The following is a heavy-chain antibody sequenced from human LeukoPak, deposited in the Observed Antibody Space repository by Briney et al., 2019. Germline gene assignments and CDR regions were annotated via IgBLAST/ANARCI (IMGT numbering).Heavy chain of an antibody. Sequence: KASETLSLTCTISGGSISSSSYYWGWIRQPPGKGLEWIGTIDHSGSAYYRPSLKSRATISVDTSKRQFSPKLSSVTAADTAVYYCARETNDYFDSSAYMDVWGQGTTVTVSS. CDR3: ARETNDYFDSSAYMDV. V-gene: IGHV4-39*07. D-gene: IGHD3-22*01. CDR1: GGSISSSSYY. CDR2: IDHSGSA. J-gene: IGHJ6*03.